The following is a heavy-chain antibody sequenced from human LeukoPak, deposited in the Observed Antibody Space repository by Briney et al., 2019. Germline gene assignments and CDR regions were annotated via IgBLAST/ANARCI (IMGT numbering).Heavy chain of an antibody. CDR3: AKDTGGNGAYFYAMDV. Sequence: GRSLRLSCVGSGFAFHNYAMHWVRRPPGKGLEWVSAINWNSDTKAYADSVKGRFTISRDRARNSLYLQMDSLRPEDTALYYCAKDTGGNGAYFYAMDVWGQGTSVTVSS. V-gene: IGHV3-9*01. CDR1: GFAFHNYA. D-gene: IGHD4-23*01. J-gene: IGHJ6*02. CDR2: INWNSDTK.